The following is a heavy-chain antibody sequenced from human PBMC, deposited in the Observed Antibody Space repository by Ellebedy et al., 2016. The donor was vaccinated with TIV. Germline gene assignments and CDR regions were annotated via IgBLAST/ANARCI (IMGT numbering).Heavy chain of an antibody. CDR2: IYYSGST. D-gene: IGHD3-22*01. Sequence: SETLSLXXTVSGSSISSYYWSWIRQPPGKGLEWIGYIYYSGSTNYNPSLKSRVTISVDTSKNQFSLKLSSVTAADTAVYYCARDEGGGYNYYYYGMDVWGQGTTVTVSS. CDR1: GSSISSYY. V-gene: IGHV4-59*01. J-gene: IGHJ6*02. CDR3: ARDEGGGYNYYYYGMDV.